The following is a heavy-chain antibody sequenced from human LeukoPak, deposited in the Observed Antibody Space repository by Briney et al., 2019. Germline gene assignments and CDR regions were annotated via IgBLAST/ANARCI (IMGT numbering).Heavy chain of an antibody. Sequence: SGPTLLQPTPTLTLTFTFSGFALGYRGEGVGWSRQPPVKAVEWLSLNYWDDDKRYSPSLKSRDTITKDTSKNQVVLTMTNMDPVDTGTYYCAHRPLRADYFDYWGQGTLVSVSS. CDR3: AHRPLRADYFDY. CDR2: NYWDDDK. V-gene: IGHV2-5*02. CDR1: GFALGYRGEG. J-gene: IGHJ4*02. D-gene: IGHD1-26*01.